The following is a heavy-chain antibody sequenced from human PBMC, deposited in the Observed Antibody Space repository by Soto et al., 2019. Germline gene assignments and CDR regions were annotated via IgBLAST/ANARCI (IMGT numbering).Heavy chain of an antibody. D-gene: IGHD6-19*01. V-gene: IGHV3-30*18. CDR1: VFTFSSYG. CDR2: ISYDGTNK. Sequence: PGGSLRLSCAASVFTFSSYGMRWVRQAPGKGLEWVAVISYDGTNKYYADSVKGRFTISRDNSKNTLYLQMNSLRAEDTAVYYCAKDQWLVLAYFDSWGQGTLVTVSS. J-gene: IGHJ4*02. CDR3: AKDQWLVLAYFDS.